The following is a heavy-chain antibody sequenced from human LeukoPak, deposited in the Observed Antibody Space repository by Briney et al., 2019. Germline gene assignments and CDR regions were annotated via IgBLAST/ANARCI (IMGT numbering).Heavy chain of an antibody. Sequence: GGSLRLSCAASGFTFSSYGMHWVRQAPGKGLEWVAVISCDGSNKYYADSVKGRFTISRDNSKNTLYLQMNSLRAEDTAVYYCAKLGIDTAMVTGGLFDYWGQGTLVTVSS. CDR2: ISCDGSNK. CDR3: AKLGIDTAMVTGGLFDY. D-gene: IGHD5-18*01. V-gene: IGHV3-30*18. CDR1: GFTFSSYG. J-gene: IGHJ4*02.